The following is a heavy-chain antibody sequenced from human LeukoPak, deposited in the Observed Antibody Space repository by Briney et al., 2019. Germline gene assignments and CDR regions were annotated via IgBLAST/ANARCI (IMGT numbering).Heavy chain of an antibody. CDR1: GGSFSGYY. CDR2: INHSGST. CDR3: ARGRYSSRGYFDY. V-gene: IGHV4-34*01. J-gene: IGHJ4*02. Sequence: SETLSLTCAVYGGSFSGYYWSWIRQPLGKGLEWIGEINHSGSTNYNPSLKSRVTISVDTSKNQFSLKLSSVTAADTAVYYCARGRYSSRGYFDYWGQGTLVTVSS. D-gene: IGHD1-1*01.